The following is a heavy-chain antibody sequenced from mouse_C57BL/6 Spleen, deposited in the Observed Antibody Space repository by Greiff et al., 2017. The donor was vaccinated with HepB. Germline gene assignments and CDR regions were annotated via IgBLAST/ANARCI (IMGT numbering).Heavy chain of an antibody. CDR2: ISYSGST. CDR3: ARDNYSALAY. CDR1: GYSITSGYD. D-gene: IGHD1-3*01. Sequence: EVKVVESGPGLVKPSQSLSLTCTVTGYSITSGYDWHWIRHFPGNKLEWMGYISYSGSTNYNPSLKSRISITHDTSKNHFFLKLNAVTTEDTATYYCARDNYSALAYWGQGTLVTVSA. J-gene: IGHJ3*01. V-gene: IGHV3-1*01.